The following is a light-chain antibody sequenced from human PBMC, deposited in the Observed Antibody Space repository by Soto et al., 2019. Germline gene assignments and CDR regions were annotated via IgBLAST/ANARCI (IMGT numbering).Light chain of an antibody. Sequence: DIQMTQSPSSLSASVGDRVTITCQASQGINNYLNWYQQKQGKPPKLLIYDASNLEAGVPSRFSGSGSGTDFTFSITSLQPEDVATYYCQQYESLPPRFGPGTTVEIK. CDR2: DAS. V-gene: IGKV1-33*01. J-gene: IGKJ3*01. CDR1: QGINNY. CDR3: QQYESLPPR.